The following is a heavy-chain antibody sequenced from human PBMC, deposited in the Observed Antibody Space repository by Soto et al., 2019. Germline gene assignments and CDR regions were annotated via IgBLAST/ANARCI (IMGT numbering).Heavy chain of an antibody. CDR1: GGSISSSNW. CDR3: ARDQSRQQLGYGMDV. D-gene: IGHD6-13*01. V-gene: IGHV4-4*02. J-gene: IGHJ6*02. CDR2: IYHSGST. Sequence: QVQLQESGPGLVKPSGTLSLTCAVSGGSISSSNWWSWVRKPPGKGLEWIGEIYHSGSTDYNPSRTSRVTISVDKSKNQFPLKLSPVTAADTAAYYCARDQSRQQLGYGMDVWGQGTTVTVSS.